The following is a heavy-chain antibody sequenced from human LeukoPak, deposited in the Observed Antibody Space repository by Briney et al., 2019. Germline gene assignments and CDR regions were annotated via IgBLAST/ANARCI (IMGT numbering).Heavy chain of an antibody. D-gene: IGHD3-9*01. CDR1: GGSISSSSYY. CDR3: ARGDRDYDILTGKDL. Sequence: SETLSLTCTVSGGSISSSSYYWGWIRQPPGKGLEWIGSIYYSGSTYHNPSVKSRVTISVDTSKNQFSLKLSSVTAADTAVYYCARGDRDYDILTGKDLWGQGTLVTVSS. CDR2: IYYSGST. J-gene: IGHJ5*02. V-gene: IGHV4-39*01.